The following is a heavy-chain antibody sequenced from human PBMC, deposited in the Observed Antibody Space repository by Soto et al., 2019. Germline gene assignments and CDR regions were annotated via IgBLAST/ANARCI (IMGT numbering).Heavy chain of an antibody. J-gene: IGHJ3*02. CDR1: GFTFSSYG. Sequence: QVQLVESGGGVVQPGRSLRLSCAASGFTFSSYGMHWVRQAPGKGLEWVAVIWYDGSNKYYADSVKGRFTISRDNSKNTLYRQMNSLRAEDTAVYYCAREYLNQYYYDSSGSDIWGQGTMVTVSS. D-gene: IGHD3-22*01. CDR3: AREYLNQYYYDSSGSDI. CDR2: IWYDGSNK. V-gene: IGHV3-33*01.